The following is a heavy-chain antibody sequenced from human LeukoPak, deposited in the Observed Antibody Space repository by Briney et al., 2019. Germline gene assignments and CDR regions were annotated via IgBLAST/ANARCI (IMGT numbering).Heavy chain of an antibody. D-gene: IGHD6-13*01. V-gene: IGHV3-9*01. J-gene: IGHJ4*02. Sequence: PGGSLRLSCAASGFTFDDCAMHWVRQAPGKGLEWVSGISWNSGSIGYADSVKGRFTISRDNAKNSLYLQMNSLRAEDTALYYCAKDMGSSWRDLRYFDYWGQGTLVTVSS. CDR3: AKDMGSSWRDLRYFDY. CDR1: GFTFDDCA. CDR2: ISWNSGSI.